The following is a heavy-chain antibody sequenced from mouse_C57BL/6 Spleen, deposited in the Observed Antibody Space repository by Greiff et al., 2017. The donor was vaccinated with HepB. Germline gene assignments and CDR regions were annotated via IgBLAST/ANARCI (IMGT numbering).Heavy chain of an antibody. J-gene: IGHJ1*03. CDR1: GFSLTSYG. Sequence: QVQLKESGPGLVQPSQSLSITCTVSGFSLTSYGVHWVRQSPGKGLEWLGVIWRGGSTDYNAAFMSRLSITKDNSKSQVFFKMNSLQADDTAIYYCAKGGYGSSYWYFDVWGTGTTVTVSS. D-gene: IGHD1-1*01. CDR3: AKGGYGSSYWYFDV. CDR2: IWRGGST. V-gene: IGHV2-5*01.